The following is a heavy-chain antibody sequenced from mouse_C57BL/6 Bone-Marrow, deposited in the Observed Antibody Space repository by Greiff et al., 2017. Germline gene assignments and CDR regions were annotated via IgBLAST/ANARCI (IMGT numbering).Heavy chain of an antibody. Sequence: QVQLQQSGPELARPWASVKISCQAFYTFSRRVHFAIRDTNYWMQWVKQRPGQGLEWSGAIYPGNGDTSYNQKFKGKATFTADKSSSTAYMQLISLTSEDSAVYYCASHYYGSSYWYFDVWGTGTTVTVSS. J-gene: IGHJ1*03. V-gene: IGHV1-87*01. CDR3: SEDSAVYYCASHYYGSSYWYFDV. CDR2: GQGLEWSG. CDR1: YTFSRRVH. D-gene: IGHD1-1*01.